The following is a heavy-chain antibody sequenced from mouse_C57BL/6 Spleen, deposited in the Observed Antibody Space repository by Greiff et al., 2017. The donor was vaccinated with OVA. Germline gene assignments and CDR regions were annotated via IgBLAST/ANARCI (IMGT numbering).Heavy chain of an antibody. V-gene: IGHV1-52*01. J-gene: IGHJ4*01. D-gene: IGHD1-1*01. CDR1: GYTFTSYW. Sequence: QVQLQQPGAELVRPGSSVKLSCKASGYTFTSYWMHWVKQRPIQGLEWIGNIDPSDSETHYNQKFKDKATLTVDKSSSTAYMQLSSLTSEDSAVYYCASSTVVADYAMDYWGQGTSVTVSS. CDR2: IDPSDSET. CDR3: ASSTVVADYAMDY.